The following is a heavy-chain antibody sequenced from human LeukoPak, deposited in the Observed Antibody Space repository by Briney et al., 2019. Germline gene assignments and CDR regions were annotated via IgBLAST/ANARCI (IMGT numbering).Heavy chain of an antibody. CDR3: AELGITMIGGV. J-gene: IGHJ6*04. CDR2: ISDSGEST. D-gene: IGHD3-10*02. CDR1: GFTFSSYG. Sequence: PGGSLRLSCAASGFTFSSYGMTWVRQAPGKGLEWVSLISDSGESTYYADSVKGRFTISRDNAKNSLYLQMNSLRAEDTAVYYCAELGITMIGGVWGKGTTVTISS. V-gene: IGHV3-23*01.